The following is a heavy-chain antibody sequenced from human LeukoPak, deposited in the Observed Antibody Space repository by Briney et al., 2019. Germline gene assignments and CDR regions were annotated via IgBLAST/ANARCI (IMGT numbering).Heavy chain of an antibody. V-gene: IGHV3-48*03. D-gene: IGHD3-10*01. J-gene: IGHJ4*02. CDR1: GFSFSSYE. CDR2: ISSSGYTI. CDR3: ARDRGEFDY. Sequence: GGSLRLSCEDSGFSFSSYELNWVRQAPGKGLEWVSYISSSGYTIYYADSVKGRFTISRDNAKNSLFLQMNSLRAEDTAVYYCARDRGEFDYWGQGTLVTVSS.